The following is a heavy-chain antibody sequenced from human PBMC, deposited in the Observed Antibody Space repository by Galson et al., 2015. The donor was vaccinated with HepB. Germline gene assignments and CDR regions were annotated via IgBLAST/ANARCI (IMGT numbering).Heavy chain of an antibody. CDR1: GYSFTSHW. Sequence: SVKVSCKASGYSFTSHWMHWVRQAPRQGLEWMGIINPDGSDARYAQKFQGRVTMTRDTSTKTDYMELRSLRNEDTAVYYCARDESEQDGDITYWFFTLWGRGTPVAVSP. CDR2: INPDGSDA. V-gene: IGHV1-46*01. J-gene: IGHJ2*01. D-gene: IGHD4-17*01. CDR3: ARDESEQDGDITYWFFTL.